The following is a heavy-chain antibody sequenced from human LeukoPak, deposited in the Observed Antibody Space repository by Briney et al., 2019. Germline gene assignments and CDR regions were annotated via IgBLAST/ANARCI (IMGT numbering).Heavy chain of an antibody. CDR1: GFTFSSYS. J-gene: IGHJ4*02. V-gene: IGHV3-48*01. Sequence: GGSLKLSCAASGFTFSSYSMNWVRQAPGKGLEWVGYISGSSSTIYYAHSVKGRFTISRDNAKNSLYLQMNSLRAEAADVYYCERDFSDDSSGYYWEFDYWGQGTLVTVSS. CDR2: ISGSSSTI. D-gene: IGHD3-22*01. CDR3: ERDFSDDSSGYYWEFDY.